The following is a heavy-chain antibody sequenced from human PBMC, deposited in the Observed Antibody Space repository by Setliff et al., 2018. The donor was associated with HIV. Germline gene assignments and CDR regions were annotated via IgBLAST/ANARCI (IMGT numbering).Heavy chain of an antibody. J-gene: IGHJ6*03. Sequence: PSETLSLTCTVSGGSISSHYWSWIRQPPGKGLEWIGYIYNSGSTNYNPSLKSRVTISVDTSKNQFSLKLSSVTAADTAVYYCARAGWELQYMDVWGKGTTVTVSS. CDR3: ARAGWELQYMDV. CDR1: GGSISSHY. CDR2: IYNSGST. D-gene: IGHD1-26*01. V-gene: IGHV4-59*11.